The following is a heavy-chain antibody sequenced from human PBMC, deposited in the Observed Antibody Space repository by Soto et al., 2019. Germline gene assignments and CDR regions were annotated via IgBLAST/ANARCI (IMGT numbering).Heavy chain of an antibody. J-gene: IGHJ6*02. V-gene: IGHV3-33*01. CDR1: GVTLSSYG. CDR3: ARYLRRNYDFWSGYYSGGMDV. Sequence: GGSLRLSCAASGVTLSSYGMPWVRQAPGKGLEWVAVIWYDGSNKYYADSVKGRFTISRDNSKNTLYLQMNSLRAEDTAVYYCARYLRRNYDFWSGYYSGGMDVWGQATTVTVSS. D-gene: IGHD3-3*01. CDR2: IWYDGSNK.